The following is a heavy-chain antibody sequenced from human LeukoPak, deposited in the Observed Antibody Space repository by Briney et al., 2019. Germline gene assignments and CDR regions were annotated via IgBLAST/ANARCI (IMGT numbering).Heavy chain of an antibody. V-gene: IGHV3-66*01. CDR1: GFTVSSNY. J-gene: IGHJ3*02. CDR2: IYSGGST. Sequence: GGSLRLSCAASGFTVSSNYMSWVRQAPGKGLEWVSVIYSGGSTYYADSVKGRFTISRDNSKNTLYLQMNSLRAEDTAVYYCARATHCDSSGYYYDAFDIWGQGTMVTVSS. CDR3: ARATHCDSSGYYYDAFDI. D-gene: IGHD3-22*01.